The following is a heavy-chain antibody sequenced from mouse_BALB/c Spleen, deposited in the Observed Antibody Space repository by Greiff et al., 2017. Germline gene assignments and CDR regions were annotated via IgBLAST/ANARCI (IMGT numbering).Heavy chain of an antibody. CDR2: ISSGGST. CDR3: ARFDYDVKDFDY. J-gene: IGHJ2*01. V-gene: IGHV5-6-5*01. Sequence: EVKLEESGGGLVKPGGSLKLSCAASGFTFSSYAMSWVRQTPEKRLEWVASISSGGSTYYPDSVKGRFTISRDNARNILYLQMSSLRSEDTAMYYCARFDYDVKDFDYWGQGTTLTVSS. D-gene: IGHD2-4*01. CDR1: GFTFSSYA.